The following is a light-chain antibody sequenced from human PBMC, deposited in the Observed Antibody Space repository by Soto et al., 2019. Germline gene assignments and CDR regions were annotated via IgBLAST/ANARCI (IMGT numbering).Light chain of an antibody. J-gene: IGKJ1*01. CDR1: QSVRSN. CDR3: QQYDNWPRT. Sequence: EKVMTQSPATLSVSPGERSTLSCGASQSVRSNVAWYQQKPGQPPRLLIYDASTRATGIPSRFSGSGSGTEFTLTISSLNSEDFAVYYCQQYDNWPRTFGQGTKVDIK. CDR2: DAS. V-gene: IGKV3-15*01.